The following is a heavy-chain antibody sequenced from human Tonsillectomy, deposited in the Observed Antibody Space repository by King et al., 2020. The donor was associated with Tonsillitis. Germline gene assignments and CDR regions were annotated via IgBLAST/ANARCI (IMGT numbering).Heavy chain of an antibody. V-gene: IGHV2-5*01. CDR3: AHSGVPAAGGDAFDI. Sequence: TLQESGPTLVKPPQTLTLTCTFSGFSLDTSGVSVGWIRQPPGKALECLALVYWNDDKRYSPSVKNRVTITKDTSKNQVVLALANMDPVDAGTYYCAHSGVPAAGGDAFDIWGPGTMVTVS. CDR1: GFSLDTSGVS. CDR2: VYWNDDK. D-gene: IGHD6-13*01. J-gene: IGHJ3*02.